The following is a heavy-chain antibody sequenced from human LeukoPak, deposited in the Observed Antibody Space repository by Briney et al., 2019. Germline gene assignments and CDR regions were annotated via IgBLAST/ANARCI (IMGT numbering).Heavy chain of an antibody. J-gene: IGHJ4*02. D-gene: IGHD3-10*01. CDR3: ARSYRWYHEY. V-gene: IGHV3-7*01. CDR2: INHDGTET. Sequence: GGSLRLSCSASGFTFSSYWMAWVRHAPGKGLEWVANINHDGTETYYVDSVKGRFTISRDNAKNSLYLQMNSLRAEDTAVYYCARSYRWYHEYWGQGTLVTVSS. CDR1: GFTFSSYW.